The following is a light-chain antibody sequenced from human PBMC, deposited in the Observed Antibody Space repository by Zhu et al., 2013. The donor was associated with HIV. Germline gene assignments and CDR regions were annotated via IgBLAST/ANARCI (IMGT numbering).Light chain of an antibody. CDR1: RSNIGADYD. Sequence: QSVLTQPPSVSGAPGQRITISCSGSRSNIGADYDVHWYQHLPGTAPKLLIFGNTNRPSGVPDRFSGSKSGSSASLAITGLQAEDEADYFCQSYDSTLSGYVFGTGTTVTVL. CDR3: QSYDSTLSGYV. J-gene: IGLJ1*01. V-gene: IGLV1-40*01. CDR2: GNT.